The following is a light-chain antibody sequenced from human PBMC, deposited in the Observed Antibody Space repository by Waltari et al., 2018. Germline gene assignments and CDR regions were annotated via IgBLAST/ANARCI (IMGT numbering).Light chain of an antibody. CDR2: RYT. CDR1: RSTPGPGSV. V-gene: IGLV1-40*01. CDR3: QSYDRSLSGSV. J-gene: IGLJ3*02. Sequence: QSVLTQPPSVSGAPGQRVTTSGTGVRSTPGPGSVGHWSQHFPGAGPKLLIYRYTHRPSGVPDRFSGSKSGTSASLAVTGLQADDEADYYCQSYDRSLSGSVFGGGTKLTVL.